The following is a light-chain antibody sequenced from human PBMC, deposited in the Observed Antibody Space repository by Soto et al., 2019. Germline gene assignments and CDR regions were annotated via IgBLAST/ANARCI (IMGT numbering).Light chain of an antibody. CDR3: QQYGSSLT. Sequence: EIVLTQSPATLSLSPGERATLSCRASHSVSNNLAWYQQKPGQAPRLLIYGASSRATGIPDRFSGSGSGTDFTLTISRLEPEDFAVYYCQQYGSSLTFGQGTKVDI. J-gene: IGKJ1*01. V-gene: IGKV3-20*01. CDR2: GAS. CDR1: HSVSNN.